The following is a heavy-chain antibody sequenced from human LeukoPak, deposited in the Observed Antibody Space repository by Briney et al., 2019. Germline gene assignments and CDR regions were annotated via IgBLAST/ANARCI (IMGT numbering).Heavy chain of an antibody. CDR3: AKDRRVWELYDAFDI. CDR2: ISGSGGST. J-gene: IGHJ3*02. Sequence: PGGSLRLSCAAAGFTLSTYAMSWVRQAPGKGLEWVSAISGSGGSTYYADSVKGRFTISRDNSKNTLYLQMNSLRAEDTAVYYCAKDRRVWELYDAFDIWGQGTMVTVSS. CDR1: GFTLSTYA. D-gene: IGHD1-26*01. V-gene: IGHV3-23*01.